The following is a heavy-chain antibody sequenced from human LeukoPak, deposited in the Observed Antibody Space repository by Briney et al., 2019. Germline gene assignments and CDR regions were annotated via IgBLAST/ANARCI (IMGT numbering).Heavy chain of an antibody. V-gene: IGHV3-30*18. J-gene: IGHJ4*02. CDR3: AKGQLFDY. CDR2: ISYDGSNK. D-gene: IGHD5-18*01. Sequence: PGRSLRLSCAASGFTFSSYGMHWVRQAPGKGLEWVAVISYDGSNKYYADSVKGRFTISRDNSKNTLYLQVNSLRAEDTAVYYCAKGQLFDYWGQGTLVTVSS. CDR1: GFTFSSYG.